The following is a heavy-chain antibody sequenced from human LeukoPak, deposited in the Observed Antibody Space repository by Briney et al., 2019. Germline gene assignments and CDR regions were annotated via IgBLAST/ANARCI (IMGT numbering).Heavy chain of an antibody. Sequence: GGSLRLSCAAYGFTFSSFWMSWVRQAPGKGLEWVASIKQDGSEKYYVDSVKGRFTISRDNAKKSLYLQMNSLRAEDTAVYYCARGGSGFLDWGKGTTVTVSS. CDR3: ARGGSGFLD. CDR1: GFTFSSFW. D-gene: IGHD3-10*01. J-gene: IGHJ6*04. V-gene: IGHV3-7*01. CDR2: IKQDGSEK.